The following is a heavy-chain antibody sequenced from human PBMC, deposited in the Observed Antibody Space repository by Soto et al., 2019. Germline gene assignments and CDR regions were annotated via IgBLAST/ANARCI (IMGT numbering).Heavy chain of an antibody. CDR1: GDRVSSNNAA. CDR3: ARAHLIASRLMWYLDL. J-gene: IGHJ2*01. CDR2: TYYRSKWYN. V-gene: IGHV6-1*01. Sequence: TLSLTCAISGDRVSSNNAAWHWIRQSPSRGLEWLGRTYYRSKWYNDYAMSVKGRITINPDTSKDHFSLQLNSVTPEDTAVYYCARAHLIASRLMWYLDLWGRGTLVTVSS. D-gene: IGHD6-6*01.